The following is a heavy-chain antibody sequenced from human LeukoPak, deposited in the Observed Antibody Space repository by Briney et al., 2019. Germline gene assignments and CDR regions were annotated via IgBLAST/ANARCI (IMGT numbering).Heavy chain of an antibody. CDR3: ARVTYGDSPVDY. Sequence: GGSLRLSCAASGFTFSSFWMHWVRQAPGKGLVWVSRINSVGSSTSYADSVKGRFTISRDNAKNTLYLQMNSLRAEDTAVYYCARVTYGDSPVDYWGQGTLVTVSS. V-gene: IGHV3-74*01. CDR1: GFTFSSFW. CDR2: INSVGSST. J-gene: IGHJ4*02. D-gene: IGHD4-17*01.